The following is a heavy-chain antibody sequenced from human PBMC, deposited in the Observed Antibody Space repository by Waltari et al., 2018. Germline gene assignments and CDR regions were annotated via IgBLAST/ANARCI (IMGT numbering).Heavy chain of an antibody. CDR2: ISAYNGNT. J-gene: IGHJ4*02. CDR1: GYTFTGYY. Sequence: QVQLVQSGAEVKKPGASVKVSCKASGYTFTGYYMPWVRQAPGQGLEWMGWISAYNGNTNYAQKLQGRVTMTTDTSTSTAYMELRSLRSDDTAVYYCARDIYYDSSGYYTLHFDYWGQGTLVTVSS. D-gene: IGHD3-22*01. CDR3: ARDIYYDSSGYYTLHFDY. V-gene: IGHV1-18*04.